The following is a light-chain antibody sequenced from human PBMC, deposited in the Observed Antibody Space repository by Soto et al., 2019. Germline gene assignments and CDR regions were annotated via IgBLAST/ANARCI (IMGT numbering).Light chain of an antibody. J-gene: IGLJ3*02. CDR3: SSYAGSNNWV. Sequence: QSVLTQPPSASGSPGQSVTISWTGTSSDVGGYNYVSWYQQHPGKAPKLMIYEVSKRPSGVPDRFSGSKSGNTASLTVSGLQAEDEADYYCSSYAGSNNWVFGGGTKVTVL. CDR2: EVS. V-gene: IGLV2-8*01. CDR1: SSDVGGYNY.